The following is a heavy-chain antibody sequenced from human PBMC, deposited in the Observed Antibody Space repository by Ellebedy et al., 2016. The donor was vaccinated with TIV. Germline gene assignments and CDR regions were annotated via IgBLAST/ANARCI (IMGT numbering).Heavy chain of an antibody. V-gene: IGHV1-46*01. Sequence: ASVKVSCKASGYTFTSYYMHWVRQAPGQGLEWMGIINPSGGSTSYAQKFQGRVTMTRDTSTSTVYMELSSLRSDDTAVYYCVRDSPDDWGNFDLWGRGTLVTVSS. CDR2: INPSGGST. CDR3: VRDSPDDWGNFDL. CDR1: GYTFTSYY. J-gene: IGHJ2*01. D-gene: IGHD3-16*01.